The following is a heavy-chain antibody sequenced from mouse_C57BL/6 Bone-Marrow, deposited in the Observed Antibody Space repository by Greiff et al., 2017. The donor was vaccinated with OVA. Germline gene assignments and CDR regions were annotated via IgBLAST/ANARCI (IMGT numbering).Heavy chain of an antibody. J-gene: IGHJ1*03. CDR1: GFTFSDFY. CDR3: ARDAEVATRYFDV. Sequence: EVNLVESGGGLVQSGRSLRLSCATSGFTFSDFYMEWVRQAPGKGLEWIAASRNKANDYTTEYSASVKGRFIVSRDTSQSILYLQMNALRAEDTAIYYCARDAEVATRYFDVWGTGTTVTVSS. D-gene: IGHD1-1*01. V-gene: IGHV7-1*01. CDR2: SRNKANDYTT.